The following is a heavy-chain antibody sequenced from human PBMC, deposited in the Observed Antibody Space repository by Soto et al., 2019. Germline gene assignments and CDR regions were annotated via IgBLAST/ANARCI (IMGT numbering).Heavy chain of an antibody. D-gene: IGHD6-19*01. CDR2: ISGSGGST. Sequence: QAGGSLRLSCAASGFTFSSYAMSWVRQAPGKGLEWVSAISGSGGSTYYADSVKGRSTISRDNSKNTLYLQMNSLRAEDTAVYYCAKDVFTTSAWYKLDAFDIWGQGTMVTVSS. CDR3: AKDVFTTSAWYKLDAFDI. CDR1: GFTFSSYA. J-gene: IGHJ3*02. V-gene: IGHV3-23*01.